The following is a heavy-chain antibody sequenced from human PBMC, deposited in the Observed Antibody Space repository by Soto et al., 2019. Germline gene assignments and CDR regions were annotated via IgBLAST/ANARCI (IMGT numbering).Heavy chain of an antibody. V-gene: IGHV3-33*01. Sequence: QVQLVESGGGVVQPGRSLRLSCAASGFTFSSYGMHWVRQAPGKGLEWVAVIWYDGSNKYYADSVKGRFTISRDNSKNTMYLQMNSLRAEDTTVYYCARDEGSGWSSGYGMDVWGPETTVNFS. CDR1: GFTFSSYG. CDR2: IWYDGSNK. CDR3: ARDEGSGWSSGYGMDV. D-gene: IGHD6-19*01. J-gene: IGHJ6*02.